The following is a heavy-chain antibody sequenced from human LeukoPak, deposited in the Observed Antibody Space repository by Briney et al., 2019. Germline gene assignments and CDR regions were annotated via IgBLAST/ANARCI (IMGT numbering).Heavy chain of an antibody. V-gene: IGHV1-2*02. J-gene: IGHJ3*02. CDR1: GYTFTGYY. D-gene: IGHD4-17*01. CDR3: AREPPPADYDDAFDI. CDR2: INPNSGGT. Sequence: GASAKVSCKASGYTFTGYYMHWVRQAPGQGLEWMGWINPNSGGTNYAQKFQGRVTMTRDTSISTAYMELSRLRSDDTAVYYCAREPPPADYDDAFDIWGQGTMVTVSS.